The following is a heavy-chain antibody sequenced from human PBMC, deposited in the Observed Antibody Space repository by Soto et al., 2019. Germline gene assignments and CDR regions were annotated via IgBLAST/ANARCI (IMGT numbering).Heavy chain of an antibody. V-gene: IGHV4-59*01. D-gene: IGHD3-10*01. Sequence: SETLSLTCTVSGGSISSYYWSWIRQPPGKGLEWIGYIYYSGSTNYNPSLKSRVTISVDTSKNQFSLKLSSLTAADTAVYYCARDTYYYGSGSYYRAIDYWGQGTLVTVSS. CDR3: ARDTYYYGSGSYYRAIDY. J-gene: IGHJ4*02. CDR2: IYYSGST. CDR1: GGSISSYY.